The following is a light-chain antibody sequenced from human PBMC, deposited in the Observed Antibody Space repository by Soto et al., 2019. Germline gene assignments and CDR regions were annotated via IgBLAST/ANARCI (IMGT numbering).Light chain of an antibody. Sequence: QSVLTQPSSLSGSPGQSITISCTGSISDVGAYNFVSWYQHHPGKAPKLILYEVTTRPSGVSSRFSGSKSGNTASLTISGLQADDEANYYCSSYTSSNTTYAFGTRTKVTVL. CDR1: ISDVGAYNF. J-gene: IGLJ1*01. CDR3: SSYTSSNTTYA. CDR2: EVT. V-gene: IGLV2-14*01.